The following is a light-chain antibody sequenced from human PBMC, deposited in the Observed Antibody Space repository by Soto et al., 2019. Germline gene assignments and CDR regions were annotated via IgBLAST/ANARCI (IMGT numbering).Light chain of an antibody. CDR1: QSVLYSSNNKNY. CDR2: WAS. J-gene: IGKJ5*01. V-gene: IGKV4-1*01. Sequence: DIVMTQSPDSLAVSLGERATINCMSSQSVLYSSNNKNYLAWYQQKPGQPPKLLIYWASTRESGVPDRFSGSGSGTDFTLTISSLQAEDVAVYFCQQYYSHPPTFGQGTRLEIK. CDR3: QQYYSHPPT.